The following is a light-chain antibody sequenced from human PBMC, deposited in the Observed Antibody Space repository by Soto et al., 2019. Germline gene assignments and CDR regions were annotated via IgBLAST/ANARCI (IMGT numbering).Light chain of an antibody. CDR1: QSVGSY. V-gene: IGKV3-11*01. J-gene: IGKJ1*01. CDR3: QQRSNWWT. CDR2: DAS. Sequence: EVVLTQSPATLSLSPGERATLSCRASQSVGSYLAWYQQKPGQAPRLLIYDASNRATGIPARFSGSGSGTDFTLTISSLEPEDFAVYYCQQRSNWWTFGQGTKWIS.